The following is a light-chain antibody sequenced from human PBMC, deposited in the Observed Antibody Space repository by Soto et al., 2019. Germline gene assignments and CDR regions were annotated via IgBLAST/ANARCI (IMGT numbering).Light chain of an antibody. CDR1: HTISSSY. Sequence: ILLTQSRGTLSLSPVERATLSCRASHTISSSYLAWYQQKPGQAPRLLMYGISRRATGIPDRFSGSGSGTDFTLTITRLEPEDFAVYYSQQYLTSSHRTFGHWSKV. V-gene: IGKV3-20*01. CDR3: QQYLTSSHRT. J-gene: IGKJ1*01. CDR2: GIS.